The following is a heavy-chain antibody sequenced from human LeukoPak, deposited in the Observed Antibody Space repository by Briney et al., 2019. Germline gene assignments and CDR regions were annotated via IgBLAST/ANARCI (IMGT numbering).Heavy chain of an antibody. Sequence: GGSLRLSCAASGFTFSSYAMHWVRQAPGKGLEWVAVISYDGSNKYYADSVKGRFTISRDNSKNTPYLQMNSLRAEDTAVYYWARKNYDFWSGYYFDWFDPWGQGTLVTVSS. D-gene: IGHD3-3*01. CDR3: ARKNYDFWSGYYFDWFDP. J-gene: IGHJ5*02. CDR2: ISYDGSNK. V-gene: IGHV3-30*01. CDR1: GFTFSSYA.